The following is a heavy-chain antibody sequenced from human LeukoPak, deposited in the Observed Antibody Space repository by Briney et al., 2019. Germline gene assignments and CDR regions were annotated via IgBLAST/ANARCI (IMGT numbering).Heavy chain of an antibody. CDR2: INAGNGNT. CDR3: ARETPRGYGDLDY. Sequence: ASVKVSCKASGYTFTSYAMHWVRQAPGQRLEWMGWINAGNGNTKYSQKFQGRVTITRDTSASTAYMELSSLRSEDTAVYYCARETPRGYGDLDYWGQGTLVTVSS. J-gene: IGHJ4*02. V-gene: IGHV1-3*01. CDR1: GYTFTSYA. D-gene: IGHD4-17*01.